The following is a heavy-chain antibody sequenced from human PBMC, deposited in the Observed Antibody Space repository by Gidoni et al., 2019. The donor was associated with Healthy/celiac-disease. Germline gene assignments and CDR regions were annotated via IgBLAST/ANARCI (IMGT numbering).Heavy chain of an antibody. J-gene: IGHJ4*02. Sequence: QHAGKGLEWVGRLDTSGSTNSNPSLKGRATISVVTTTNQFSLKLRSVTAADTAVYYCASGRDGYNGKFKMHFDYWGQGTLVTVSS. D-gene: IGHD1-1*01. V-gene: IGHV4-61*02. CDR2: LDTSGST. CDR3: ASGRDGYNGKFKMHFDY.